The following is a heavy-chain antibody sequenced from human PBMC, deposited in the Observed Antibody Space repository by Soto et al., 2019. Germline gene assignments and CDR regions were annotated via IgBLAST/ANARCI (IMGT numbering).Heavy chain of an antibody. CDR1: GFIFSSYW. D-gene: IGHD1-26*01. CDR3: VRVGSGSYSWRDP. J-gene: IGHJ5*02. V-gene: IGHV3-74*01. Sequence: EVQLEESGGDLVQPGGSLRLSCTASGFIFSSYWMHWVRQAPGKGLVWVSRINTDGGTTTYAESVKGRCTISGDNARNTLYLQMNSLRPEDTALYYCVRVGSGSYSWRDPWGQGTLVTVSS. CDR2: INTDGGTT.